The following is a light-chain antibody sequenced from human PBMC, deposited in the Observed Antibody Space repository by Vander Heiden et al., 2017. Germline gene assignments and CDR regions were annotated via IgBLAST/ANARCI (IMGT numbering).Light chain of an antibody. J-gene: IGKJ1*01. CDR2: AAS. CDR1: QSISSY. Sequence: IQMTQSPSSLSASVGDRVTITCRASQSISSYLNWYQQKPGKAPKLLIYAASSLQSGVPSRFSGSGSGTDFTRTISRLQPEDLATYYCQQSDSTPWTFGQGTKVEIK. CDR3: QQSDSTPWT. V-gene: IGKV1-39*01.